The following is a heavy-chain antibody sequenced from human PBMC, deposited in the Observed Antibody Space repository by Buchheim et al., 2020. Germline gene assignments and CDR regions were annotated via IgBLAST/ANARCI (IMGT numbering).Heavy chain of an antibody. D-gene: IGHD3-22*01. CDR3: AKDGPNYYDSSGYYIGGAFDI. Sequence: EVQLLESGGGLVQPGGSLRLSCAASGFTFSSYAMSWVRQAPGKGLEWVSAISGSGGSTYYADSVKGRFTISRDNSKNTRYVQMNSLRAEDTAVYYCAKDGPNYYDSSGYYIGGAFDIWGQGT. CDR2: ISGSGGST. V-gene: IGHV3-23*01. J-gene: IGHJ3*02. CDR1: GFTFSSYA.